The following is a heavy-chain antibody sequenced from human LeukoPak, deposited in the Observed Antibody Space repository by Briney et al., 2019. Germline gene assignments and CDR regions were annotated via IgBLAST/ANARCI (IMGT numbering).Heavy chain of an antibody. CDR1: GGSISSGDYY. CDR3: ARDLDYEYYFDY. CDR2: IYYSGST. D-gene: IGHD4-17*01. J-gene: IGHJ4*02. Sequence: SETLSLTCTVSGGSISSGDYYWSWIRQPPGKGLEWIGYIYYSGSTYYNPSLKSRVTISVDTSKNQFSLKLSSVTAADTAVYYCARDLDYEYYFDYWGQGALVTVSS. V-gene: IGHV4-30-4*01.